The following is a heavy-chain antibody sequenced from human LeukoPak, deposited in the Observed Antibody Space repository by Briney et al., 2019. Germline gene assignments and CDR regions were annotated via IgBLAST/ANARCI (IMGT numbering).Heavy chain of an antibody. V-gene: IGHV3-11*04. Sequence: GGSLRLSCAASGFTSSGYYMSWIRQAPGKGLEWVSSISRGGNTVYYADSVKGRFTISRDNPKNSLYLQMNSLRAEDTAVYYCAREGDIHWGQGTLVPVSS. CDR3: AREGDIH. J-gene: IGHJ4*01. D-gene: IGHD3-10*01. CDR2: ISRGGNTV. CDR1: GFTSSGYY.